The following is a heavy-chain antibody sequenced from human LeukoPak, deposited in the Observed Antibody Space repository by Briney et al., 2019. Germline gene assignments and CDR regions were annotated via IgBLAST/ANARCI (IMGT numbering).Heavy chain of an antibody. CDR3: ARDLVYSRLIRGWFDP. CDR2: VHHSGTT. V-gene: IGHV4-4*02. D-gene: IGHD6-13*01. CDR1: GGSIDTINW. J-gene: IGHJ5*02. Sequence: PSGTLSLTCSVSGGSIDTINWWSWVRQPPEKGLEWIGEVHHSGTTSYNPSLRSRVTISVDTSKNQISLRLRSVTAADTAVYYCARDLVYSRLIRGWFDPWGQGTLVTVSS.